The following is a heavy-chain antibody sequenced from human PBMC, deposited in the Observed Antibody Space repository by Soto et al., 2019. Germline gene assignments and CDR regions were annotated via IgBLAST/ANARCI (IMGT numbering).Heavy chain of an antibody. CDR2: IYSTGRT. CDR1: GGSINNYY. J-gene: IGHJ5*02. CDR3: ARRVVPGVTIWFDP. Sequence: SETLSLTCSVSGGSINNYYWSWIRQPPGKGLEWIGYIYSTGRTYYSPSHKSRVTMSVDTSKNQFSLKVNSVTAADTAVYYCARRVVPGVTIWFDPWGQGTLVTVSP. V-gene: IGHV4-59*08. D-gene: IGHD3-10*01.